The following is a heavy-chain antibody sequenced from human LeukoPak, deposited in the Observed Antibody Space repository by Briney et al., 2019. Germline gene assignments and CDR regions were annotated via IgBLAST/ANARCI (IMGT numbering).Heavy chain of an antibody. Sequence: GGSLRLSCAASGFTFSSYAMHWVRQAPGKGLEWVAVISYDGSNKYYADSVKGRFTISRDNSKNTLYLQMNSLRAEDTAVYYCAGHYGSGSHNWFDPWGQGTLVTVSS. CDR1: GFTFSSYA. J-gene: IGHJ5*02. D-gene: IGHD3-10*01. CDR2: ISYDGSNK. V-gene: IGHV3-30-3*01. CDR3: AGHYGSGSHNWFDP.